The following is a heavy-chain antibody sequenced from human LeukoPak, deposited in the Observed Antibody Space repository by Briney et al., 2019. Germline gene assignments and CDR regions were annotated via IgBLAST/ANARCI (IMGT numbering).Heavy chain of an antibody. CDR3: AKVGGYDSSGYYYKCCAFDI. J-gene: IGHJ3*02. V-gene: IGHV3-7*03. Sequence: GGSLRLSCAASGFTFSSYWMSWVRQAPGKGLEWVANIKQDGSEKYYVDSVKGRFTISRDNSKNTLYLQMNSLRAEDTAVYYCAKVGGYDSSGYYYKCCAFDIWGQGTMVTVSS. D-gene: IGHD3-22*01. CDR2: IKQDGSEK. CDR1: GFTFSSYW.